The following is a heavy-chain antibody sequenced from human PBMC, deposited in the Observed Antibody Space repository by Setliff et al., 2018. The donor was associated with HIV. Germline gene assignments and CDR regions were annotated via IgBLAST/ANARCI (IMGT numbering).Heavy chain of an antibody. CDR1: GDSISSSSYY. CDR2: IYYSGST. V-gene: IGHV4-39*01. CDR3: ARHVGGSYVNFDY. D-gene: IGHD3-16*01. Sequence: SETLSLTCSVSGDSISSSSYYWGWIRQPPGKGLEWIGSIYYSGSTYYNPSLKSRITISVDTSKNQFSLELSSVTAADTAVYYCARHVGGSYVNFDYWGQGTLVTVSS. J-gene: IGHJ4*02.